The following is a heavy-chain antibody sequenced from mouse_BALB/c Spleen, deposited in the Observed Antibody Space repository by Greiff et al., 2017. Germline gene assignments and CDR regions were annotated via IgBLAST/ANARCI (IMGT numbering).Heavy chain of an antibody. V-gene: IGHV5-4*02. Sequence: EVMLVESGGGLVKPGGSLKLSCAASGFTFSDYYMYWVRQTPEKRLEWVATISDGGSYTYYPDSVKGRFTISRDNAKNNLYLQMSSLKSEDTAMYYCARDRGGIDYDSAWFAYWGQGTLVTVSA. J-gene: IGHJ3*01. CDR1: GFTFSDYY. CDR2: ISDGGSYT. D-gene: IGHD2-4*01. CDR3: ARDRGGIDYDSAWFAY.